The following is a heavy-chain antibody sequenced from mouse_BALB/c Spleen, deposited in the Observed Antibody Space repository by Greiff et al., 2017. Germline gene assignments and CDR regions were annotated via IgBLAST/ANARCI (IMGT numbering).Heavy chain of an antibody. CDR3: NAPYGNYDY. CDR2: IDPSDSET. V-gene: IGHV1S127*01. CDR1: GYSFTSYW. D-gene: IGHD2-1*01. Sequence: SGPQLVRPGASVKISCKASGYSFTSYWMHWVKQRPGQGLEWIGMIDPSDSETRLNQKFKDKATLTVDKSSSTAYMQLSSPTSEDSAVYYCNAPYGNYDYWGQGTTLTVSS. J-gene: IGHJ2*01.